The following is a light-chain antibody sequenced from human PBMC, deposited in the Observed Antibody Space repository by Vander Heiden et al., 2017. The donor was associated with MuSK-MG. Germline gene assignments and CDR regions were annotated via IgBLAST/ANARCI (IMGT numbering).Light chain of an antibody. CDR1: RSDVGGYNY. CDR2: DVR. J-gene: IGLJ1*01. CDR3: SSYTTSDSLGYV. Sequence: QSALTQPASVSGSPGQSITISCTGTRSDVGGYNYVSWYQQHPCNAPKLIIFDVRGRPSGVSNRFSGSKSGNTAALTISGLQADDEADYYCSSYTTSDSLGYVFGTGTKVTVL. V-gene: IGLV2-14*03.